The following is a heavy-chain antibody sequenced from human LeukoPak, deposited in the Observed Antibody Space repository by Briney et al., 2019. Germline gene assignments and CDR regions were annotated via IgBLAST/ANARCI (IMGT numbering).Heavy chain of an antibody. V-gene: IGHV4-39*01. CDR1: GGSITTTDFD. J-gene: IGHJ4*02. Sequence: SDTLSLTCAVSGGSITTTDFDWAWIRQPPGQGFEWIAMISYSGKAYYYPSLMSRVTISVDTSKNQLSLDVTSVTAADTGLFYCARFKGGTGFDYWGRGILVIVS. CDR2: ISYSGKA. D-gene: IGHD1-26*01. CDR3: ARFKGGTGFDY.